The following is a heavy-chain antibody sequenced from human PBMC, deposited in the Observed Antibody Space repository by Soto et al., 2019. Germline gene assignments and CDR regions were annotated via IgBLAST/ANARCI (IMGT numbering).Heavy chain of an antibody. CDR1: GFTFSSYG. CDR3: AKGSEEILRFLEWFKSDAFDI. CDR2: ISYDGSNK. J-gene: IGHJ3*02. D-gene: IGHD3-3*01. V-gene: IGHV3-30*18. Sequence: QVQLVESGGGVVQPGRSLRLSCAASGFTFSSYGMHWVRQAPGKGLEWVAVISYDGSNKYYADSVKGRFTISRDNSKNTLYLQMNSLRAEDTAVYYCAKGSEEILRFLEWFKSDAFDIWGQGTMVTVSS.